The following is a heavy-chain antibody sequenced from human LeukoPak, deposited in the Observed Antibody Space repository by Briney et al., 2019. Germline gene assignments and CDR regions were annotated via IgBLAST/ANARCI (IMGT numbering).Heavy chain of an antibody. CDR1: RFTFSNYA. Sequence: GCLRLSCAASRFTFSNYAMSRVRQAPGKGLEWVASILEDGRETYYLDSVKGRFTFSRDNAKNSLYLQMNSLRGEDTAVYYCARDPTRRFDLWGPGTLVSASS. CDR3: ARDPTRRFDL. J-gene: IGHJ4*02. V-gene: IGHV3-7*01. CDR2: ILEDGRET.